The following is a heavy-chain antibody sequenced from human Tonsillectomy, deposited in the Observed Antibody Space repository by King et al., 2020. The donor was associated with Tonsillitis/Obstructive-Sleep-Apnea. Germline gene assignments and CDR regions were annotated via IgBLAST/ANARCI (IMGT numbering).Heavy chain of an antibody. CDR3: AKDEMQLCSSTSCYLIDY. CDR2: ISYDGSNK. D-gene: IGHD2-2*01. CDR1: GFTFNMYG. V-gene: IGHV3-30*18. J-gene: IGHJ4*02. Sequence: VQLVESGGGVVQPGRSLRLSCAASGFTFNMYGMHWVRQAPGKGLEWVAVISYDGSNKYYADSVKGRFTISRDNSKSTLDLLMNSLRTEDTAVYYCAKDEMQLCSSTSCYLIDYWGQGTLVTVSS.